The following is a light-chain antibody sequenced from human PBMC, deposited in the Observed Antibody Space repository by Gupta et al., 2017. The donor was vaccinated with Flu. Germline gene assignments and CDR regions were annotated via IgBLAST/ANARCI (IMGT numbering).Light chain of an antibody. CDR1: QSVSSN. J-gene: IGKJ1*01. V-gene: IGKV3-15*01. CDR2: GAS. Sequence: PATRSVSPGERATLSCRASQSVSSNLAWYQQKPGQAPRLLIYGASTRATGIPARFSGSGSGTEFTLTISSLQSEDFAVYYCQQYNNWPETFGQGTKVEIK. CDR3: QQYNNWPET.